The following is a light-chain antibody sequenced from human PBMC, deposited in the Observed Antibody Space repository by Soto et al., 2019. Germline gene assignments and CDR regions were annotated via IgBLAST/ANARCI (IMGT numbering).Light chain of an antibody. V-gene: IGLV6-57*01. J-gene: IGLJ2*01. CDR2: EDN. Sequence: NFMLTQPHSVSESPGKTVTISCTRSSGSIASNYVQWYQQRPGSSPNTVILEDNQRPSGVPDRFSGSIDSSSNSASLTISGLQTEDEADYYCQSYYGSILVFGGGTKLTVL. CDR3: QSYYGSILV. CDR1: SGSIASNY.